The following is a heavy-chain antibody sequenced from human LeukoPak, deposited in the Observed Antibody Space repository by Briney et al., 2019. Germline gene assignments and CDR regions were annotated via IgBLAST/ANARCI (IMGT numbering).Heavy chain of an antibody. Sequence: SETLSLTCTVSGGSISSSTYYWGWIRRPPGKGLEWIGSIYYSGSTYYNPSLKSRVTVSVDTSKNQFSLNLSSVTAADTAVYYCARHEYSSSFWFDPWGQGTLVTVSS. CDR2: IYYSGST. CDR3: ARHEYSSSFWFDP. V-gene: IGHV4-39*01. D-gene: IGHD6-6*01. CDR1: GGSISSSTYY. J-gene: IGHJ5*02.